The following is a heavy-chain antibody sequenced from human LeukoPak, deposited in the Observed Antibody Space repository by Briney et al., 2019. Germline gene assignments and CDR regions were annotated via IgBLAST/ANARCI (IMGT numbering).Heavy chain of an antibody. Sequence: GGSLRLSCAASGFTFRRYNMNWVRQAPGKGLEWVANIKEDGSEINYVDSVKGRFTISRDNAKNSLYLQMNSLTVDDTAVYYCARDRGYSSFDYWGQGTLVTVSS. CDR3: ARDRGYSSFDY. CDR1: GFTFRRYN. J-gene: IGHJ4*02. V-gene: IGHV3-7*01. D-gene: IGHD4-23*01. CDR2: IKEDGSEI.